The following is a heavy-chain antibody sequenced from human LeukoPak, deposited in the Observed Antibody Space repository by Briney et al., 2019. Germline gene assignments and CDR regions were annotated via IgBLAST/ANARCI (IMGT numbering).Heavy chain of an antibody. Sequence: GGSLRLSCAASGFTFSSYAMHWVRQAPGKGLEWVAVIWYDGNNQYYADSLKGRFTISRDNSKNTLYLQMNSLRAEDTAVYYCAWYGDYGAFDIWGQGTMVTVSS. CDR2: IWYDGNNQ. CDR3: AWYGDYGAFDI. CDR1: GFTFSSYA. J-gene: IGHJ3*02. V-gene: IGHV3-33*01. D-gene: IGHD4-17*01.